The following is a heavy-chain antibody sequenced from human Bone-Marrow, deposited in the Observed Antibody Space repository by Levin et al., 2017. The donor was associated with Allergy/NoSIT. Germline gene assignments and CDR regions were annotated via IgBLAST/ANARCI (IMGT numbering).Heavy chain of an antibody. V-gene: IGHV3-30-3*01. CDR1: GFIFSRYA. Sequence: GGSLRLSCAASGFIFSRYAIHWVRQAPGKGLEWVAVISYDGSNKYYGDSVKGRFTISRDNSKSTLFLQLNSLRAEETAVYYCARPPLTGTTFNYYYYGMDVWGQGTTVTVSS. CDR3: ARPPLTGTTFNYYYYGMDV. CDR2: ISYDGSNK. J-gene: IGHJ6*02. D-gene: IGHD1-7*01.